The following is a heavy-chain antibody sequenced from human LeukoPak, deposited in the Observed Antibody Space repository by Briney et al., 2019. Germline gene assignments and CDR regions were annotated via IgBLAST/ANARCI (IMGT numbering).Heavy chain of an antibody. Sequence: ASVKVSCKASGYTFTGYYMHWVRQAPGQGLEWMGRINPNSGGTSSAEKFQGRVTMTRDTSITTAYMELSRLTSDDTAVYYCARDHFAGTYSNHYWGQGTLVTVSS. D-gene: IGHD4-11*01. CDR2: INPNSGGT. V-gene: IGHV1-2*06. J-gene: IGHJ4*02. CDR1: GYTFTGYY. CDR3: ARDHFAGTYSNHY.